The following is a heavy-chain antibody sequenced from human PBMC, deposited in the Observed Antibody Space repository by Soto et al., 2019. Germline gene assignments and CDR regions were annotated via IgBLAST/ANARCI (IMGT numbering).Heavy chain of an antibody. Sequence: QVQLVQSGAEVKKPGASVKVSCKASGYTFTSYGISWVRQAPGQGLEWMGWISAYNGNTNYAQKLQGRVTMTTDTSTSTAYMEPRSLRSDDTAVYYCARDKGESILWFGELSYYYYGMDVWGQGTTVTVSS. CDR2: ISAYNGNT. CDR3: ARDKGESILWFGELSYYYYGMDV. CDR1: GYTFTSYG. J-gene: IGHJ6*02. V-gene: IGHV1-18*01. D-gene: IGHD3-10*01.